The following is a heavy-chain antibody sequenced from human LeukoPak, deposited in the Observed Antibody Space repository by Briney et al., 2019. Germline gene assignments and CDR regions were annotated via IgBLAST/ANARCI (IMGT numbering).Heavy chain of an antibody. V-gene: IGHV1-46*01. D-gene: IGHD1-26*01. CDR3: ARDVGATTDLYYYYYMDV. Sequence: ASVKVSCKASGYTFTSYYMHWVRQAPGQGLEWMGIINPSGGSTSYAQKFQGRVTMTRDMSTSTVYMELSSLRSEDTAVYYCARDVGATTDLYYYYYMDVWGKGTTVTVSS. CDR1: GYTFTSYY. CDR2: INPSGGST. J-gene: IGHJ6*03.